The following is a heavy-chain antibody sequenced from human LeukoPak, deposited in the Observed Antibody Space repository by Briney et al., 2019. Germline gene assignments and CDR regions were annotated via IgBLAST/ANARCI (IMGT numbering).Heavy chain of an antibody. CDR3: ARGYGSGVFDY. CDR2: INPNSGGT. CDR1: GDTFTSHY. D-gene: IGHD3-10*01. Sequence: ASVKVSCKASGDTFTSHYMHWVRQAPGQGLEWMGWINPNSGGTNYAQKFQGRVTMTRDTSISTAYMELSRLRSDDTAVYYCARGYGSGVFDYWGQGTLVTVSS. J-gene: IGHJ4*02. V-gene: IGHV1-2*02.